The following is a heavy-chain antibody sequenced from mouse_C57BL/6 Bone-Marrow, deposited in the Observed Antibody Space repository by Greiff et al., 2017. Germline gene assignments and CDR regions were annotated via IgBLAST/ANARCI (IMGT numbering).Heavy chain of an antibody. CDR1: GYTFTSYW. CDR2: IYPGSGST. V-gene: IGHV1-55*01. CDR3: GRPYYSNYWYVDV. D-gene: IGHD2-5*01. Sequence: VQLQQSGAELVKPGASVKMSCKASGYTFTSYWITWVKPRPGQGLEWIGDIYPGSGSTNYNEKFKSKATLTVDTSSSTAYMQLSSLTSEDSAVYCGGRPYYSNYWYVDVWGTGTTVTGSS. J-gene: IGHJ1*03.